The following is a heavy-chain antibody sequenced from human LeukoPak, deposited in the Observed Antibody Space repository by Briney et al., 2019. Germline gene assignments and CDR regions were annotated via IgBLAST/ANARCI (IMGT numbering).Heavy chain of an antibody. V-gene: IGHV3-23*01. J-gene: IGHJ4*02. CDR3: AKRSVVIRVILVGFHKEAYYFDS. CDR2: ISDSGGRT. CDR1: GITVSNYG. D-gene: IGHD3-22*01. Sequence: GGSLRLSCAVSGITVSNYGMSWVRQAPGKGLEWVAGISDSGGRTKYADSVKGRFTISRDNPKNTLYLQMNSLRVEDTAVYFCAKRSVVIRVILVGFHKEAYYFDSWGQGALVTVSS.